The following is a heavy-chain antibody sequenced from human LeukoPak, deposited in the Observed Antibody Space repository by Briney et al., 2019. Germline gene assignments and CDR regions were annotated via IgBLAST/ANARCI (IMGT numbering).Heavy chain of an antibody. CDR2: IHYSGGT. J-gene: IGHJ5*02. Sequence: SETLSLTCTVSGGSISTYYWGWIRQPPGKGLEWIGYIHYSGGTRYNPSLNSRATISIDTSKNQFSLQLSSVTAADTAPYYCARRRAEGGSDGHYNWFDPWGQGTLVTVSS. CDR3: ARRRAEGGSDGHYNWFDP. CDR1: GGSISTYY. V-gene: IGHV4-59*08. D-gene: IGHD6-25*01.